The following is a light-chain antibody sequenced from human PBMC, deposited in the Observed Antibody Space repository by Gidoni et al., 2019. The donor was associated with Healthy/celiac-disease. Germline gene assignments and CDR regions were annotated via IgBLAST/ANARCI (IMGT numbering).Light chain of an antibody. CDR2: WSS. CDR3: QQYFTTPPT. J-gene: IGKJ2*01. V-gene: IGKV4-1*01. Sequence: VMTQTPDSLAVCLGERATINVKSSQIVVSTSNNKNYLAWYQQKPGQPPKLLIYWSSTRESRVSYRSSGSGSGTDLTPTIPRPQAEDVAVYYCQQYFTTPPTFGPGTKLEIK. CDR1: QIVVSTSNNKNY.